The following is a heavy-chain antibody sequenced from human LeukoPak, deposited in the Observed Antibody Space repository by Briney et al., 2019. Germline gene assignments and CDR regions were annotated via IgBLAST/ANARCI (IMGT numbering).Heavy chain of an antibody. CDR3: AKRGLGDDRYFDY. J-gene: IGHJ4*02. Sequence: GGSLRLSCAASGFTFSSYGMSWVRQAPGKGLEWVSAISGSGGSTYYADSVKGRFTISRDNSKNTLYLQMNSLRAEDTAVYYCAKRGLGDDRYFDYWGQGSLVTVSS. CDR2: ISGSGGST. D-gene: IGHD2-21*02. V-gene: IGHV3-23*01. CDR1: GFTFSSYG.